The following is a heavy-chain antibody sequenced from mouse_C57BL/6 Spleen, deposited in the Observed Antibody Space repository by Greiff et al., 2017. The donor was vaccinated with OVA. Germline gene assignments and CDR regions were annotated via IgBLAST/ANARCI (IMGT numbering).Heavy chain of an antibody. CDR3: ARDGYYSNSWYFDV. CDR1: GYSITSGYY. Sequence: EVQLVESGPGLVKPSQSLSLTCSVTGYSITSGYYWNWIRQFPGNKLEWMGYISYDGSNNYNPSLKNRISITRDTSKNQFFLKLNSVTTEDTATYYCARDGYYSNSWYFDVWGTGTTVTVSS. CDR2: ISYDGSN. V-gene: IGHV3-6*01. D-gene: IGHD2-5*01. J-gene: IGHJ1*03.